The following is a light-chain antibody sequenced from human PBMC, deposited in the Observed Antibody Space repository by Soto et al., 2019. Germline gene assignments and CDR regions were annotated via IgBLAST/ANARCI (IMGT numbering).Light chain of an antibody. CDR2: EVS. CDR3: TSYTRDTALV. V-gene: IGLV2-14*01. J-gene: IGLJ1*01. Sequence: QSAPTQPASVSGSPGQSITISCTGTSSDVGTYNYVSWYQHHPGKAPKLIIYEVSNRPSGVSNRFSGSKSGSTASLTISGLQAEDEADYHCTSYTRDTALVFGTGTKLTVL. CDR1: SSDVGTYNY.